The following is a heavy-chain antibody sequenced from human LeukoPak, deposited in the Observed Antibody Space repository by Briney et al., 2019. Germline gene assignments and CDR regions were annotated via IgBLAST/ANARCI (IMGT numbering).Heavy chain of an antibody. CDR3: AKDSDGWQFDY. CDR2: ISGSGGSM. CDR1: GFTFTSYA. V-gene: IGHV3-23*01. D-gene: IGHD2-15*01. Sequence: PGGSLRLSCAASGFTFTSYAMSWGRQVPGKGLEWVSAISGSGGSMYYAESVKGRFTISRDNSKNTLYRQMNSLRAEDPAVYYCAKDSDGWQFDYWGQGDLVTVSS. J-gene: IGHJ4*02.